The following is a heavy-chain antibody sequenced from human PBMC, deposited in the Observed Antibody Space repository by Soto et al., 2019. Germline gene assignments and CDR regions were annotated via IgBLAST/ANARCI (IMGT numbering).Heavy chain of an antibody. V-gene: IGHV1-69*01. CDR1: GGTFSSYA. CDR2: IIPIFGTA. CDR3: AGGTGPRNYYYYYGMDV. J-gene: IGHJ6*02. Sequence: QVQLVQSGAEVKKPGSSVKVSCKASGGTFSSYAISWVRQAPGQGLEWMGGIIPIFGTANYAQKFQGRVTITADESTSTAYMELSSLRSEDTAVYYCAGGTGPRNYYYYYGMDVWGQGTTVTVSS.